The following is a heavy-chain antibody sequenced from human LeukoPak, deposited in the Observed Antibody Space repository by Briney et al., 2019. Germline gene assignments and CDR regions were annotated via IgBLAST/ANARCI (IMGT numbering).Heavy chain of an antibody. CDR3: ARELLRYFDL. D-gene: IGHD2-15*01. J-gene: IGHJ2*01. V-gene: IGHV3-21*01. Sequence: GGSLRLSCAASGFTFSSYSMNWVRQAPGEGLEWVSSISSSSSYIYYADSVKGRFTISRDNAKNSLYLQMNRLRAEDTAVYYCARELLRYFDLWGRGTLVTVSS. CDR1: GFTFSSYS. CDR2: ISSSSSYI.